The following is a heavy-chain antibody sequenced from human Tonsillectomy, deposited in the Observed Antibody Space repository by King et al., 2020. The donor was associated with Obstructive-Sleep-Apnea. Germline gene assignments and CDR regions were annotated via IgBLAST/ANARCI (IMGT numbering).Heavy chain of an antibody. CDR3: ARIVRPDA. Sequence: VQLQQWGAGLLKPSETLSLTCAVYGGSFSGYYWSWIRQPLGKGLEWIGEINHSGSTNYNPSLKSRVSISVDTSQNQFSLNLGSVTAADTAVYYCARIVRPDAWGQGTTVTVSS. D-gene: IGHD2-21*01. V-gene: IGHV4-34*01. CDR2: INHSGST. CDR1: GGSFSGYY. J-gene: IGHJ6*02.